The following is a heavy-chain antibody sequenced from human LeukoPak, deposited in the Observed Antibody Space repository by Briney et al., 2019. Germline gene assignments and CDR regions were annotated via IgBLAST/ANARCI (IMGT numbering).Heavy chain of an antibody. CDR1: GGSISSYK. CDR2: IFYSGST. Sequence: SESLSLTCTVSGGSISSYKWNWIRQPPGKGLERIGFIFYSGSTNYNPSLKSRVTISVDTSRNQFSLKLSSVTAADTAIYYCARVDCISTSCPADYWGQGTLVTVSS. V-gene: IGHV4-59*01. D-gene: IGHD2-2*01. CDR3: ARVDCISTSCPADY. J-gene: IGHJ4*02.